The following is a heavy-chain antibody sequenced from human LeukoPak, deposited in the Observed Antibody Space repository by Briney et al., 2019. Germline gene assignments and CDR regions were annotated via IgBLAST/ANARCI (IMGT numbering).Heavy chain of an antibody. D-gene: IGHD3-3*01. CDR3: ARDLGYYDFWSGYQLDYYFDY. CDR1: GFTFSSYA. Sequence: GGSLRLSCAASGFTFSSYAMHWVRQAPGKGLEWVAVISYDGSNKYYADSVKGRFTISRDNSKNTLYLQMNSLRAEDTAVYYCARDLGYYDFWSGYQLDYYFDYWGQGTLVTVSS. CDR2: ISYDGSNK. V-gene: IGHV3-30-3*01. J-gene: IGHJ4*02.